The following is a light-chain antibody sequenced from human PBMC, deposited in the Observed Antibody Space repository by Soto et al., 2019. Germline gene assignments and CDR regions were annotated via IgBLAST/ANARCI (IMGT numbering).Light chain of an antibody. J-gene: IGLJ1*01. CDR1: SSDIGGYKY. V-gene: IGLV2-14*01. Sequence: QSVLTQPASVSGSPGQSITTSCTGASSDIGGYKYVSWYQQYPGEAPKLILYDVNSRPSGVSNRFSGSKSGNTASLTISGLQAVDEADYYCSSYTSTWVFGTGTKVTVL. CDR3: SSYTSTWV. CDR2: DVN.